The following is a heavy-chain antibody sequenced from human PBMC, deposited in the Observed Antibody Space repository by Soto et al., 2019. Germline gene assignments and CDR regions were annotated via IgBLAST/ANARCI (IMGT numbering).Heavy chain of an antibody. CDR2: ISAYNGNT. D-gene: IGHD4-17*01. V-gene: IGHV1-18*01. CDR1: GYTFTSYG. CDR3: ARAAGLTTVDSPTFDY. Sequence: GASVKVSCKASGYTFTSYGISWVRQAPGQGLEWMGWISAYNGNTNYAQKLQGRVTMTTDTSTSTAYMELRSLRSDDTAVYYCARAAGLTTVDSPTFDYWGQGTLVTVSS. J-gene: IGHJ4*02.